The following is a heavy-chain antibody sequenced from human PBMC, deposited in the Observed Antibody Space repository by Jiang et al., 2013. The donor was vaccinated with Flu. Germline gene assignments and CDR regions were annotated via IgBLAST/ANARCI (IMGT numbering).Heavy chain of an antibody. CDR1: GGSVNSASYY. CDR3: ARHVRSDYLDL. Sequence: ESGPGLVKPSETLSLTCTVSGGSVNSASYYWSWIRQPPGKGLEWLGYIYYSGSTNYNPSLRSRVAISVDTSRDRFSLSLRSVTAADTAVYYCARHVRSDYLDLWGQGTRVTVSS. CDR2: IYYSGST. D-gene: IGHD1-14*01. J-gene: IGHJ4*02. V-gene: IGHV4-61*03.